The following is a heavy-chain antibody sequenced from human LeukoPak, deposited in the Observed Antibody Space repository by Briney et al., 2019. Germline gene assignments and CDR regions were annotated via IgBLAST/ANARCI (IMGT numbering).Heavy chain of an antibody. D-gene: IGHD5-18*01. CDR3: ARERWSGYSCGDFDY. CDR2: ISSRSSAI. CDR1: GFTFSSYT. V-gene: IGHV3-48*01. J-gene: IGHJ4*02. Sequence: GGSLRLSCAATGFTFSSYTMNWLRQAPGKGLEWVSYISSRSSAIYYTDSVKGRFTISRDNAKNSLYLQMNSLRAEDTAVYYCARERWSGYSCGDFDYWGQGTLVTVSS.